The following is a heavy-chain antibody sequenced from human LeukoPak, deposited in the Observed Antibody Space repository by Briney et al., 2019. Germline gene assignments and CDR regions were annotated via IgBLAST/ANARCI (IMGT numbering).Heavy chain of an antibody. CDR1: EFTFSRYW. J-gene: IGHJ4*02. CDR3: AREGYYDISGYSIRFSY. V-gene: IGHV3-74*01. Sequence: GGSLRLSCEASEFTFSRYWMHWVRQAPGKGLGWVSRINSDGRTTIYADSVKGRFTISRDNAKNTLYLQMNSLRAEDTAVYYCAREGYYDISGYSIRFSYWGQGTLVTVSS. D-gene: IGHD3-22*01. CDR2: INSDGRTT.